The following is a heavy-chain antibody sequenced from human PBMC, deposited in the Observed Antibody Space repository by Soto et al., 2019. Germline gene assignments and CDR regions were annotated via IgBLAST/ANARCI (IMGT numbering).Heavy chain of an antibody. CDR2: INHSGST. D-gene: IGHD4-4*01. V-gene: IGHV4-34*01. CDR1: GGSFSGYY. Sequence: PSETLSLTCAVYGGSFSGYYWSWIRQPPGKGLEWIGEINHSGSTNYNPSLKSRVTISVDTSKNQFSLKLSSVTAADTAVYYCARGVTPHSPFDYWGQGTLVTVSS. CDR3: ARGVTPHSPFDY. J-gene: IGHJ4*02.